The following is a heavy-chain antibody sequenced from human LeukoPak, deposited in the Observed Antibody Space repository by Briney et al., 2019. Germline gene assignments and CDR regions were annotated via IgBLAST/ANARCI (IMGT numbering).Heavy chain of an antibody. CDR2: IYRGGTT. Sequence: PGGSLRLSCAASGFTVSSNYMSWVRQAPGKGLEWVSVIYRGGTTYYADSVKGRFTISRDNSKNTLHLQMNSLRAEDTAVYYCARDSSGYHFDDWGQGTLVTVSS. J-gene: IGHJ4*02. V-gene: IGHV3-66*01. CDR1: GFTVSSNY. D-gene: IGHD3-22*01. CDR3: ARDSSGYHFDD.